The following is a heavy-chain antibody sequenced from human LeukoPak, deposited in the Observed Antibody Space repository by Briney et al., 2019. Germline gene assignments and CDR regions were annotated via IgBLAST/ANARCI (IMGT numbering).Heavy chain of an antibody. Sequence: SETLSLTCAVSGGAISSGGYYWRWIRQHPGKGLEWIGYIYYSGSTYYNPSLKSRVTISVDTSKNQSSLKLSSVTAADTAVYYCARVKYYDSEDWGQGTLVTVSS. CDR2: IYYSGST. J-gene: IGHJ4*02. CDR3: ARVKYYDSED. CDR1: GGAISSGGYY. D-gene: IGHD3-22*01. V-gene: IGHV4-31*11.